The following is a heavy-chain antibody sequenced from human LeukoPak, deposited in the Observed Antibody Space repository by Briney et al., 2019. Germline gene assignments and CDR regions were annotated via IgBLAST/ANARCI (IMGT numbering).Heavy chain of an antibody. Sequence: PGRSLRLSCAASGFAFSTYGMQWVRQAPGKGLEWVSYISSSSSTIYYADSVKGRFTISRDNAKNSLYLQMNSLRDEDTAVYYCARVDNYGGKRGKYAFDIWGQGTMVTVSS. CDR3: ARVDNYGGKRGKYAFDI. CDR2: ISSSSSTI. CDR1: GFAFSTYG. J-gene: IGHJ3*02. V-gene: IGHV3-48*02. D-gene: IGHD4-23*01.